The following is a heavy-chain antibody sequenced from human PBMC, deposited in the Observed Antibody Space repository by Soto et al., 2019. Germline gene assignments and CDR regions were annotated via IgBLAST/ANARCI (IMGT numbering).Heavy chain of an antibody. CDR1: GFTFSSYG. CDR2: ISYDGSNK. CDR3: AKDFQKSNYNYGMDV. Sequence: LRLSCEASGFTFSSYGIHWVRQAPGKGLEWVAVISYDGSNKYYADSVKGRFTISRDNSKNTLYLQMNSLRAEDTAVYYCAKDFQKSNYNYGMDVWGQGTTVTVSS. V-gene: IGHV3-30*18. J-gene: IGHJ6*02.